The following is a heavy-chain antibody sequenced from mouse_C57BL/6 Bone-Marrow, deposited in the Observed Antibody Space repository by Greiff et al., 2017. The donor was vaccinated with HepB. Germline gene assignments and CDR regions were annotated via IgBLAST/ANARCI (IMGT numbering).Heavy chain of an antibody. CDR2: IHPSDSDT. Sequence: QVQLQQPGAELVKPGASVKVSCKASGYTFTSYWMHWVKQRPGQGLEWIGRIHPSDSDTNYNQKFKGKATLTVDKSSSTAYMQLSSLTSEVSAVYYCAITRGHLDYTLSAMDYWGQGTSVTVSS. CDR3: AITRGHLDYTLSAMDY. J-gene: IGHJ4*01. D-gene: IGHD2-12*01. V-gene: IGHV1-74*01. CDR1: GYTFTSYW.